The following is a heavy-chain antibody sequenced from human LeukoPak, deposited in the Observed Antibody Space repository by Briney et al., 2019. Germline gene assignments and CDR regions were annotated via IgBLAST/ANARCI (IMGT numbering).Heavy chain of an antibody. CDR2: ISRMSSYI. D-gene: IGHD6-13*01. CDR3: AKDLSSRLRKP. CDR1: GFTFRSYS. V-gene: IGHV3-21*03. Sequence: GRTLRLSCAASGFTFRSYSMNWVPEAPGKGLEEVSSISRMSSYIYYADSGKGRFTISRDIAKNSLYLQMNSLRAEDTAVYYCAKDLSSRLRKPWGQGTLVTVSS. J-gene: IGHJ5*02.